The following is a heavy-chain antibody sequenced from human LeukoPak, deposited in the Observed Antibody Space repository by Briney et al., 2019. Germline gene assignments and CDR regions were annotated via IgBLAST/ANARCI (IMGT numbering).Heavy chain of an antibody. V-gene: IGHV1-2*02. Sequence: GASVKVSCKASGYTFTGYYMHWVRQAPGQGLEWMGWINPNSGGTNYAPKFQGRVTMTRDTSTSTAYMELSRLRSDDTAVYYCARDFPTYCSGGSCLDYWGQGTLVTVSS. D-gene: IGHD2-15*01. CDR1: GYTFTGYY. CDR3: ARDFPTYCSGGSCLDY. J-gene: IGHJ4*02. CDR2: INPNSGGT.